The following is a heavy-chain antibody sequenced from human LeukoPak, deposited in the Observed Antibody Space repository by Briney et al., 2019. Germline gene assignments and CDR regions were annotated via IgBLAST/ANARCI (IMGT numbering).Heavy chain of an antibody. Sequence: PSETLSLTCTVSVGSISNYYWSWIRQSPGKGLECIGYIFYSGSTNYNPSLKSRVTMSVDTSKNQFSLKLTSVTAADTAVYYCARGKGYFDYWGQGTLVTVSS. CDR3: ARGKGYFDY. V-gene: IGHV4-59*01. D-gene: IGHD3-16*01. J-gene: IGHJ4*02. CDR2: IFYSGST. CDR1: VGSISNYY.